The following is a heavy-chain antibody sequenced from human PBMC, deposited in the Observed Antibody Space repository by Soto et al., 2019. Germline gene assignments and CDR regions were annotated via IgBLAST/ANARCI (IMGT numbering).Heavy chain of an antibody. J-gene: IGHJ5*02. V-gene: IGHV4-4*03. Sequence: QVQLQESGPVLVKPPETLSLTCAVSGDSISSRNWWRWARQTPGKGLEYIGEIHQSGSTTYNPSLKSRVTMSVDKSKNQFSLNLNSVTAADTAIYYCARRKLEMMYVGGFDPWGQGTLVTVSS. CDR2: IHQSGST. CDR1: GDSISSRNW. D-gene: IGHD2-8*01. CDR3: ARRKLEMMYVGGFDP.